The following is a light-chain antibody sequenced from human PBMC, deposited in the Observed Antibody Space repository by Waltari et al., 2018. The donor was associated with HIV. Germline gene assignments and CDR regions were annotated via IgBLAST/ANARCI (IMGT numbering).Light chain of an antibody. J-gene: IGLJ1*01. Sequence: SFLPQPPSASGPPGQPVTIPCSGSSSNLQNQNVNWYQQLPGMTPKLLIYKHFPRPSGVPDRFAASKSGTSASLTISGLRSADEADYYCVGWDSSLSAYVFGAGTKVAVL. CDR1: SSNLQNQN. V-gene: IGLV1-47*01. CDR3: VGWDSSLSAYV. CDR2: KHF.